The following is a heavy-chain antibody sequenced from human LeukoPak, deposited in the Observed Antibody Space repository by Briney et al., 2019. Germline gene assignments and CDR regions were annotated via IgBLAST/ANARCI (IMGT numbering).Heavy chain of an antibody. CDR1: GFTFSSYG. J-gene: IGHJ4*02. V-gene: IGHV3-30*02. D-gene: IGHD3-22*01. CDR3: AKDHLYYDSSGYLDY. Sequence: GSLRLSCAASGFTFSSYGMHWVRQAPGKGLEWVAFIRYDGSNKYYADSVKGRFTISRDNSKNTLYLQMNSLRAEDTAVYYCAKDHLYYDSSGYLDYWGQGTLVTVSS. CDR2: IRYDGSNK.